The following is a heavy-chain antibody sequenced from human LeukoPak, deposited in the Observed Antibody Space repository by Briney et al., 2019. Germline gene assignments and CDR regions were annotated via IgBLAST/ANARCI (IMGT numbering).Heavy chain of an antibody. V-gene: IGHV4-34*01. CDR1: GGSFSGYY. CDR3: ARDELLWFGEYHNWFDP. CDR2: INHSGST. Sequence: SETLSLTCAVYGGSFSGYYWSWIRQPAGKGREWIGEINHSGSTNYNPSLKSRVTISVDTSKNQFSLKLSSVTAADTAVDYCARDELLWFGEYHNWFDPGGQGTLVSVSS. J-gene: IGHJ5*02. D-gene: IGHD3-10*01.